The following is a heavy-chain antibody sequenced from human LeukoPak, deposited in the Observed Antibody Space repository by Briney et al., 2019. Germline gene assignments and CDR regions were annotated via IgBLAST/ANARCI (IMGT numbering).Heavy chain of an antibody. Sequence: ASVKVSCKASGGTFSSYAISWVRQAPGQGLEWMGGIIPIFGTANYAQKFQGRVTITADESTSTAYMELSSLRSEDTAVYYCARDRRGAYYDSSGYLDPWGQGTLVTVSS. D-gene: IGHD3-22*01. CDR2: IIPIFGTA. CDR3: ARDRRGAYYDSSGYLDP. CDR1: GGTFSSYA. J-gene: IGHJ5*02. V-gene: IGHV1-69*13.